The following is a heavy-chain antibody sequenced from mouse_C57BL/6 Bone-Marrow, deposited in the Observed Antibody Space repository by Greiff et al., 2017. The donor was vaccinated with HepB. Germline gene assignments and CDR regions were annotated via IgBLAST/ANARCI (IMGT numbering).Heavy chain of an antibody. J-gene: IGHJ3*01. Sequence: VMLVESGPELVKPGASVKLSCKASGYTFTSYDINWVKQRPGQGLEWIGWIYPRDGSTKYNEKFKGKATLTVDTSSSTAYMELHSLTSEDSAVYFCARSGYDYDVAYWGQGTLVTVSA. CDR1: GYTFTSYD. V-gene: IGHV1-85*01. D-gene: IGHD2-4*01. CDR2: IYPRDGST. CDR3: ARSGYDYDVAY.